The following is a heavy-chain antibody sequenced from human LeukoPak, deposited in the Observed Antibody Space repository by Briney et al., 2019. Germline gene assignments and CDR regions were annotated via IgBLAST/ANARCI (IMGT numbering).Heavy chain of an antibody. CDR2: IHIYRGNT. J-gene: IGHJ5*02. CDR1: GYSFTIYG. Sequence: ASVNVSCKASGYSFTIYGISWVRQAPGQGLEWMGWIHIYRGNTNYAQKFQGRVTMTTDTSTSTVYMEVRGLRSDDTTMYYCARDVGITVADSFDPWGQGTLVTVSS. CDR3: ARDVGITVADSFDP. V-gene: IGHV1-18*01. D-gene: IGHD2-15*01.